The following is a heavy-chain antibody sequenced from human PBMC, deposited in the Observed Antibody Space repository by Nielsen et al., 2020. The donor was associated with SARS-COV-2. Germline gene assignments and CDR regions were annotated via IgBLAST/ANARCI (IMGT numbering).Heavy chain of an antibody. V-gene: IGHV3-11*06. CDR3: ARDGSSRWIYYMGV. D-gene: IGHD6-13*01. Sequence: RQAPGKGLEWVSYISSSSSYTNYADSVKGRFTISRDNAKNSLYLQMNSLRAEDTAVYYCARDGSSRWIYYMGVWGKGTTVTVSS. J-gene: IGHJ6*03. CDR2: ISSSSSYT.